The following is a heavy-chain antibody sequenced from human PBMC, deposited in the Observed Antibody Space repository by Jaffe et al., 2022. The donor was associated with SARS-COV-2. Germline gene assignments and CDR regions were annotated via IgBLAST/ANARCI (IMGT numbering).Heavy chain of an antibody. CDR1: GFTFSNAW. Sequence: EVQLVESGGGLVKPGGSLRLSCAASGFTFSNAWMSWVRQAPGKGLEWVGRIKSKTDGGTTDYAAPVKGRFTISRDDSKNTLYLQMNSLKTEDTAVYYCTKTWAATILGWFDPWGQGTLVTVSS. CDR3: TKTWAATILGWFDP. J-gene: IGHJ5*02. D-gene: IGHD2-15*01. CDR2: IKSKTDGGTT. V-gene: IGHV3-15*01.